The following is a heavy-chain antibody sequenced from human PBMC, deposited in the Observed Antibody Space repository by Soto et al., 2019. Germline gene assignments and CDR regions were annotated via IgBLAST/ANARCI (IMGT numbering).Heavy chain of an antibody. V-gene: IGHV4-31*03. CDR3: ARVIGYDFWSGYYNGDY. D-gene: IGHD3-3*01. Sequence: KASETLSLTCTVSGGSISRGLYYWSWIRQHAGKGLEWIGYIYYSGRAYYNPSLKSGVTISVDTSKNQFSLKLSSVTAADTAVYYCARVIGYDFWSGYYNGDYWGQGTQVTVSS. J-gene: IGHJ4*02. CDR1: GGSISRGLYY. CDR2: IYYSGRA.